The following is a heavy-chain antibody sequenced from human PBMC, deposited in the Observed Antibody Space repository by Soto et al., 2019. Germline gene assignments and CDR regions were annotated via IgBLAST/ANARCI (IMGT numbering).Heavy chain of an antibody. CDR1: GGTFSSYA. J-gene: IGHJ4*02. CDR2: IIPIFGTA. Sequence: SVKVSCKASGGTFSSYAISWVRQAPGQGLEWMGGIIPIFGTANYAQMFQGRVTITADESTSTAYMELSSLRSEDTAVYYCAREGGMTTVTIMGHHLDYWGQGALVTVSS. CDR3: AREGGMTTVTIMGHHLDY. D-gene: IGHD4-17*01. V-gene: IGHV1-69*13.